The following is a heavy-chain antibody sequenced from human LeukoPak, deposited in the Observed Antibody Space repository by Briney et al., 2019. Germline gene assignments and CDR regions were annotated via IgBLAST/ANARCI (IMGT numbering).Heavy chain of an antibody. D-gene: IGHD5-18*01. CDR3: AREVAAMVMYYGMDV. CDR1: GLTFSSYE. V-gene: IGHV3-48*03. Sequence: GGSLRLSCAASGLTFSSYEMNWVRQAPGQGLEWVSYISRSGNTIFYADSVKGRFTISRDKAKNSLYLQMNSVRAEDTAVYYCAREVAAMVMYYGMDVWGKGTTVTVSS. CDR2: ISRSGNTI. J-gene: IGHJ6*04.